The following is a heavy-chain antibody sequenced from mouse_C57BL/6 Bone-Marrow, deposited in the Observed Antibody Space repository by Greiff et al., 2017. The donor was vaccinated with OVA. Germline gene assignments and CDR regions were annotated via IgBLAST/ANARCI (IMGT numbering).Heavy chain of an antibody. V-gene: IGHV5-4*03. CDR3: ARVGGYYWFAY. CDR1: GFTFSSYA. CDR2: ISDGGSYT. Sequence: EVKLMESGGGLVKPGGSLKLSCAASGFTFSSYAMSWVRQTPEKRLEWVATISDGGSYTYYPDNVKGRFTISRDNAKNNLYLQMSHLKSEDTAMYYCARVGGYYWFAYWGQGTLVTVSA. J-gene: IGHJ3*01. D-gene: IGHD2-3*01.